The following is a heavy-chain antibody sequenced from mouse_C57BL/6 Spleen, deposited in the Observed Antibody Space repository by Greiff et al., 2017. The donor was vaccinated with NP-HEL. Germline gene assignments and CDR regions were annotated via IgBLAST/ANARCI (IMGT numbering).Heavy chain of an antibody. Sequence: QVQLQQSGAELVRPGASVKLSCKASGYTFTDYYINWVKQRPGQGLEWIARIYPGSGNTYYNEKFKGKATLTAEKSSSTAYMQLSSLTSEDSAVYFCAREGYGSSPYYAMDYWGQGTSVTVSS. D-gene: IGHD1-1*01. CDR3: AREGYGSSPYYAMDY. CDR2: IYPGSGNT. J-gene: IGHJ4*01. CDR1: GYTFTDYY. V-gene: IGHV1-76*01.